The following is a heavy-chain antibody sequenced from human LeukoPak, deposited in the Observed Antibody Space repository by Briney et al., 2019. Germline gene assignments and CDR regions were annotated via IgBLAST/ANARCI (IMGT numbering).Heavy chain of an antibody. V-gene: IGHV4-39*07. CDR3: ASITGTTGGAY. Sequence: SETLSLTCTVSSASINNSPYFWAWIRQPPGKGLEWIGSIYHSGSTYYNPSLKSRVTISVDTSKNQFSLKLSSVTAAGTAVYYCASITGTTGGAYWGQGTLVTVSS. CDR1: SASINNSPYF. CDR2: IYHSGST. J-gene: IGHJ4*02. D-gene: IGHD1-7*01.